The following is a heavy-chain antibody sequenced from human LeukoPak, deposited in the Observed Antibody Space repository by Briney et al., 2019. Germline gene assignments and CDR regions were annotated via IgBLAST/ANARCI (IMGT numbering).Heavy chain of an antibody. CDR2: IYPGDSET. Sequence: GESLKISCKGSGYSFASYWIGWVRQMPGKGLEWMAIIYPGDSETKYSPSFQGQVTISVDKSISTAYLQWSSLKASDTATCYCARHRGYNYGYSDYWGQGTLVTVSS. CDR3: ARHRGYNYGYSDY. V-gene: IGHV5-51*01. D-gene: IGHD5-18*01. J-gene: IGHJ4*02. CDR1: GYSFASYW.